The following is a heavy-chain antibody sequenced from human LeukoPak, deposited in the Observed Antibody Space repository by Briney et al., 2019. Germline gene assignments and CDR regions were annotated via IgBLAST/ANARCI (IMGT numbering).Heavy chain of an antibody. CDR1: GFTFSGYA. CDR2: ISGSGSST. D-gene: IGHD1-26*01. J-gene: IGHJ3*02. CDR3: AKYSESKKAFFDI. V-gene: IGHV3-23*01. Sequence: GGSLRLSCAASGFTFSGYAMTWVRQASGKGLEWVSSISGSGSSTYYADSGKGRFTISRENAKNTLYLQMNSLRAEDTAAYYCAKYSESKKAFFDIWGQGTKVTVSS.